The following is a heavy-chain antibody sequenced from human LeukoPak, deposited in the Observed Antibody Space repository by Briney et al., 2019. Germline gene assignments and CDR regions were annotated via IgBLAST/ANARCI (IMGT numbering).Heavy chain of an antibody. CDR1: GFSLRDYD. CDR2: TVTSSGAI. Sequence: MSGGSLRLSCAAFGFSLRDYDISWIRQAPGKGLEWVPHTVTSSGAIYHADSVKGRFTISRDNAKNSVSLQLNNLRAEDTALYYCARDVKGDRAFDVWGHGTMVTVSS. CDR3: ARDVKGDRAFDV. J-gene: IGHJ3*01. V-gene: IGHV3-11*01.